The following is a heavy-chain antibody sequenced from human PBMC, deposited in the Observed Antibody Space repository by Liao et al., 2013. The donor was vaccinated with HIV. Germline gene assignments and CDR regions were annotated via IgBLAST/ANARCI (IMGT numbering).Heavy chain of an antibody. V-gene: IGHV4-61*02. D-gene: IGHD6-6*01. CDR1: GGSISSGTYY. Sequence: QVQLVQWGAGLVKPSQTLSLTCTVSGGSISSGTYYWTWIRQPAGKGLEWIGRIYTSGITNYNPSLKGRVTISLDTSKNQFSLKLNSVTAADTAVYYCARGLSIAARPQYFYYYMDVWGKGTTVTVSS. CDR3: ARGLSIAARPQYFYYYMDV. CDR2: IYTSGIT. J-gene: IGHJ6*03.